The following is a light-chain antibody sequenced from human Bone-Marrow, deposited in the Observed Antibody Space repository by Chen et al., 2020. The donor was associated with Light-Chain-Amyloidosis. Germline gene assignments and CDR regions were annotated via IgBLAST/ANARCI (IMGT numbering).Light chain of an antibody. CDR3: SSYTITNTLV. CDR1: SSDVGGDNH. J-gene: IGLJ1*01. V-gene: IGLV2-14*01. CDR2: EVT. Sequence: QSALTQPASVSGSPGQSITISCTGTSSDVGGDNHVSWYQQHPDQAPKLMIYEVTNRPSWVPVRFSGSKSDNTASLTISGLQTEDEADYFGSSYTITNTLVFGSGTRVTVL.